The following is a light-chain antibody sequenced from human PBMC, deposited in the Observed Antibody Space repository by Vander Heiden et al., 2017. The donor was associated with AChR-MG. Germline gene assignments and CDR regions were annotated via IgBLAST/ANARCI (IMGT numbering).Light chain of an antibody. CDR1: QDVRND. CDR2: AAS. V-gene: IGKV1-6*01. J-gene: IGKJ2*01. CDR3: RQEDYSPRT. Sequence: IQMTQSPSSLSASVGDRVTISCRASQDVRNDLGWYQQKPGEAPKLLIYAASSLQSGVPSRFSGSGSGTDFTLSISSLQPEDFATYYCRQEDYSPRTFGQRTKLHIK.